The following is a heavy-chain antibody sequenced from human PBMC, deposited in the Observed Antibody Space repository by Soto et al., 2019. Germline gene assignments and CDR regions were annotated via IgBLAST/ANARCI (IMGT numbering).Heavy chain of an antibody. V-gene: IGHV5-51*01. D-gene: IGHD3-3*01. CDR1: GYSFTSYW. Sequence: GESLKISCKGSGYSFTSYWIGWVRQMPGKGLEWMGIIYPGDSDTRYSPSFQGQVTISADKSISTAYLQWSSLKASDTAMYYCARRGTVDDFWSGTKVRNYYYYYMDVWGKGTTVTVSS. CDR3: ARRGTVDDFWSGTKVRNYYYYYMDV. CDR2: IYPGDSDT. J-gene: IGHJ6*03.